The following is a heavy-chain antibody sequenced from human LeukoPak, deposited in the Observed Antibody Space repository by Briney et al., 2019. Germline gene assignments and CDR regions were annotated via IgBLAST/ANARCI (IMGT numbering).Heavy chain of an antibody. D-gene: IGHD3-22*01. V-gene: IGHV1-69*05. CDR1: GGTFSSYA. CDR3: ASPPHYYDSSGYTPGHFDY. J-gene: IGHJ4*02. Sequence: SVKVSCKASGGTFSSYAISWVRQAPGQGLEWMGGIVPIFGTANYAQKFQGRVTITTDESTSTAYMELSSLRSEDTAVYYCASPPHYYDSSGYTPGHFDYWGQGTLVTVSS. CDR2: IVPIFGTA.